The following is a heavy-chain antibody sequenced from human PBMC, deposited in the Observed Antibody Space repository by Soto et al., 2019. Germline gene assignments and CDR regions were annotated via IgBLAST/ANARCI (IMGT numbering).Heavy chain of an antibody. Sequence: GGSLRLSCAASGFDFSNYVLHWVRQAPGKGLEWVAVMSFDGSDIYCADSVKGRFTISRDNSKNTLYLQMNNLRPEDTAVYYCAKVREDIVLLVALDYWGQGTLVTVSS. CDR3: AKVREDIVLLVALDY. V-gene: IGHV3-30*18. J-gene: IGHJ4*02. CDR1: GFDFSNYV. CDR2: MSFDGSDI. D-gene: IGHD2-8*01.